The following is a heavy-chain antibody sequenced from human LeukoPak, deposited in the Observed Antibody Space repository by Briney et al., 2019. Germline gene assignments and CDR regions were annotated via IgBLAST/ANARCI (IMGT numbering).Heavy chain of an antibody. Sequence: SETLSLTCTVSGGSISSSIYYWGWIRQPPGKGLEWIGSIYYSGSTYYNPSLKSRVTISVDTSKNQFSLKLSSVTAADTAVYYCATTKRGYSGYEYPWGQGTLVTVSS. D-gene: IGHD5-12*01. CDR2: IYYSGST. V-gene: IGHV4-39*01. CDR3: ATTKRGYSGYEYP. J-gene: IGHJ5*02. CDR1: GGSISSSIYY.